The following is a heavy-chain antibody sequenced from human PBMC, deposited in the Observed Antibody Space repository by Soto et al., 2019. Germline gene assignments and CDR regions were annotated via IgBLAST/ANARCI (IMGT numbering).Heavy chain of an antibody. V-gene: IGHV4-30-2*01. CDR2: IYHSGST. Sequence: SETLSLTCAVFGGSISSGGYSWSWIRQPPGKGLEWIGYIYHSGSTYYNPSLKSRVTISVDRSKNQFSLKLSSVTAADTAVYYCARTLRFGYDSSGYLFDYWGQGTLVTVSS. CDR3: ARTLRFGYDSSGYLFDY. CDR1: GGSISSGGYS. J-gene: IGHJ4*02. D-gene: IGHD3-22*01.